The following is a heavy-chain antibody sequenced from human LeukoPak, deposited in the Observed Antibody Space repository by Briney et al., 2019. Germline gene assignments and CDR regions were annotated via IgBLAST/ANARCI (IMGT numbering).Heavy chain of an antibody. CDR2: IKQDGSEK. CDR3: ARAPTRTVVVAEDDY. V-gene: IGHV3-7*01. Sequence: PGGFLRLSCAASGFTFSSYWMSWVRQAPGKGLEWVANIKQDGSEKYYVDSVKGRFTISRDNAKNSLYPQMNSLRAEDTAVYYCARAPTRTVVVAEDDYWGQGTLVTVSS. J-gene: IGHJ4*02. CDR1: GFTFSSYW. D-gene: IGHD2-15*01.